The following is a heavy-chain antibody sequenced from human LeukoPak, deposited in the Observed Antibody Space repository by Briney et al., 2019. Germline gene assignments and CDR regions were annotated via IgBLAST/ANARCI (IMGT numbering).Heavy chain of an antibody. CDR2: INPNSGGT. D-gene: IGHD3-9*01. J-gene: IGHJ2*01. CDR1: GYTFTGYY. V-gene: IGHV1-2*02. CDR3: ARGWGYDILTGNWYFDL. Sequence: ASVKVSCKASGYTFTGYYMHWVRQAPGQGLEWMGWINPNSGGTNYAQKFQGRVTMTRDTSISTAYMELSRLRSDDTAVYYCARGWGYDILTGNWYFDLWGRGTLVTVSS.